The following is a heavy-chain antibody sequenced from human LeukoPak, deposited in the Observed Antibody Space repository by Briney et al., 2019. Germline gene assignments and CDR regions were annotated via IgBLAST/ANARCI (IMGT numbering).Heavy chain of an antibody. D-gene: IGHD5-24*01. CDR1: GFTFSTYG. CDR2: IRYDGTKK. Sequence: GGSLRLSCAASGFTFSTYGMHWVRQAPGKGLEWVAFIRYDGTKKSYADSVKGRFTISRDNSKNTLYLQMNSLRAEDTAVYYCASKLKLISGAFDIWGQGIMVTVSS. J-gene: IGHJ3*02. CDR3: ASKLKLISGAFDI. V-gene: IGHV3-30*02.